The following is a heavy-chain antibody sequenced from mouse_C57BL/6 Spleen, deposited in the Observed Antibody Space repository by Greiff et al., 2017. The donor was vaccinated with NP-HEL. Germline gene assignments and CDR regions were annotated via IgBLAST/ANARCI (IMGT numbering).Heavy chain of an antibody. D-gene: IGHD2-5*01. V-gene: IGHV1-53*01. CDR1: GYTFTSYW. Sequence: QVQLQQSGTELVKPGASVKLSCKASGYTFTSYWMHWVKQRPGQGLAWIGNINPSNGGTNSNEKFKGKATLPVDNSSSTASMQLSSLTSEDSAVYYCARRGNSNYVAWFAYWGQGTLVTVAA. J-gene: IGHJ3*01. CDR3: ARRGNSNYVAWFAY. CDR2: INPSNGGT.